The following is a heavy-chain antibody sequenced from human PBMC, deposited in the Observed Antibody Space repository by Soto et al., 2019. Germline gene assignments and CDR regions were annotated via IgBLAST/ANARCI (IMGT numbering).Heavy chain of an antibody. V-gene: IGHV1-69*13. Sequence: SVKVSCKASGYTFSDYYIHWVRQAPGQGLEWMGGIIPIFGTANYAQKFQGRVTITADESTSTAYMELSSLRSEDTAVYYCASPYCSSTSCYRFVYYGMDVWGQGTTVTVSS. D-gene: IGHD2-2*02. CDR2: IIPIFGTA. CDR1: GYTFSDYY. CDR3: ASPYCSSTSCYRFVYYGMDV. J-gene: IGHJ6*02.